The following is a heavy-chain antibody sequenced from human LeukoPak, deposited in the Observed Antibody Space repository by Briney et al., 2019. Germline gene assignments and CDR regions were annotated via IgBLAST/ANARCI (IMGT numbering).Heavy chain of an antibody. CDR1: GYTFISNG. CDR3: ARRSYGSGSYYFDY. Sequence: PSLKVSCKASGYTFISNGISWVRQAPGQGLEWMGWISAYNGNTNYAQKLQGRVTMTTDTSTSTAYMELRSLRSDDTAVYYCARRSYGSGSYYFDYWGQGTLVTVSS. J-gene: IGHJ4*02. V-gene: IGHV1-18*01. D-gene: IGHD3-10*01. CDR2: ISAYNGNT.